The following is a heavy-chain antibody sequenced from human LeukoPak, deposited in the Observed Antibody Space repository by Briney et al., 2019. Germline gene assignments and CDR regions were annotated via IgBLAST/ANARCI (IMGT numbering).Heavy chain of an antibody. CDR2: IHWNGGRT. CDR3: ARALLFHDY. CDR1: GFTFDNYG. V-gene: IGHV3-20*04. D-gene: IGHD2-8*02. Sequence: PGGSLRLSCAASGFTFDNYGINWVRQAPGKGLEWVSRIHWNGGRTGYADSVKGRFTISRDNAKNSLYLQMNSLRAEDTAVYYCARALLFHDYWGRGTLVTVSS. J-gene: IGHJ4*02.